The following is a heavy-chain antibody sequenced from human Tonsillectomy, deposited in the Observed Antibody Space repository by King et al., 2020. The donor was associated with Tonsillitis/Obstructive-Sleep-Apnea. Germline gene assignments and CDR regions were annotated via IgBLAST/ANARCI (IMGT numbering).Heavy chain of an antibody. V-gene: IGHV4-31*03. CDR2: IYYSGST. D-gene: IGHD6-13*01. J-gene: IGHJ4*02. CDR1: GGSISSGGYY. Sequence: QLQESGPGLVKPSQTLSLTCTVSGGSISSGGYYWSWIRQHPGKGREWIGYIYYSGSTYYNPSLKSRVTISVDTSKNQFSLKLSSVTAADTAVYYCARFSSSWYIIDYWGQGTLVTVSS. CDR3: ARFSSSWYIIDY.